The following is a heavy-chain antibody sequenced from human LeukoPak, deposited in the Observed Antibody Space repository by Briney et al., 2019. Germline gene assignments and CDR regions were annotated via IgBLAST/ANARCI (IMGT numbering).Heavy chain of an antibody. V-gene: IGHV1-69*13. Sequence: ASVTVSCKASGDTFTSYAIHWVRQAPGQGLEWMGWINASNGTTKYSQKFQGRVTITADESTSTAYMELSSLRSEGTAVYYCAGDQYSSPYGAGYWGQGTLVTVSS. CDR2: INASNGTT. D-gene: IGHD6-6*01. CDR3: AGDQYSSPYGAGY. J-gene: IGHJ4*02. CDR1: GDTFTSYA.